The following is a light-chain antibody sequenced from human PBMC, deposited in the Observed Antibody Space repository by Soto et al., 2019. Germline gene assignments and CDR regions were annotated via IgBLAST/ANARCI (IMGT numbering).Light chain of an antibody. CDR1: QSLSSGY. J-gene: IGKJ1*01. V-gene: IGKV3D-15*01. CDR3: QHYNNWPPWT. CDR2: DAS. Sequence: EIVLTQSPGTLSLSPGERVTLSCRASQSLSSGYLAWYQQKFGQAPRLLIYDASTRATGIPPRFSGSGSGTEFTLTISTLQSEDFAIYYCQHYNNWPPWTFGQGTKVDIK.